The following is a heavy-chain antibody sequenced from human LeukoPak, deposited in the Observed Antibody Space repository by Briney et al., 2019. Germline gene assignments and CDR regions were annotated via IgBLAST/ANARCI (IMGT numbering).Heavy chain of an antibody. J-gene: IGHJ4*02. D-gene: IGHD1-1*01. CDR3: AKGDWNDVPRDS. Sequence: GGSLRLSCATSGFTFDSFAMHWVRQVPGKGLEWISFISGDGINTYYADSVKGRFTTSRDNSKYSLYLQMDTLKTEDSALYYCAKGDWNDVPRDSWGQGTLVTVSS. CDR2: ISGDGINT. V-gene: IGHV3-43*02. CDR1: GFTFDSFA.